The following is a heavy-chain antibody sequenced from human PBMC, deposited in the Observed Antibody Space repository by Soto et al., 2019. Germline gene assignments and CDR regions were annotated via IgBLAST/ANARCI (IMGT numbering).Heavy chain of an antibody. CDR1: GFTFSDYY. J-gene: IGHJ5*02. D-gene: IGHD5-18*01. CDR3: AREEVDTAMVTRWFDP. CDR2: ISSSSSYT. Sequence: QVQLVESGGGLVKPGGSLRLSCAASGFTFSDYYMSWIRQAPGKGLEWVSYISSSSSYTNYADSVKGRFTISRDNAKNSLYLQMNSRRAEDTAVYYCAREEVDTAMVTRWFDPWGQGTLVTVSS. V-gene: IGHV3-11*05.